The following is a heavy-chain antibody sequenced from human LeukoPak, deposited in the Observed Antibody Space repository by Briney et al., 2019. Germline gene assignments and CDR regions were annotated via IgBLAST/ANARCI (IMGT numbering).Heavy chain of an antibody. V-gene: IGHV3-74*03. CDR1: GFTFSRDW. CDR3: ARGESPLDYDLPYYYYYMDV. D-gene: IGHD3-3*01. Sequence: GGSLRLSCAASGFTFSRDWMHWVRQAPGKGLVWVSRISDDGSIATYVDSVQGRFTISRDNAKSTVFLQMNSLRAEDTAVYYCARGESPLDYDLPYYYYYMDVWGKGTTVTVSS. CDR2: ISDDGSIA. J-gene: IGHJ6*03.